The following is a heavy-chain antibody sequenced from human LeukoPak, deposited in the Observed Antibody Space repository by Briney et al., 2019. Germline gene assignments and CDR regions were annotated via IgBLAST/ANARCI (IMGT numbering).Heavy chain of an antibody. J-gene: IGHJ3*02. Sequence: ASVKVSCKASGYTFTNYGISWVRQAPGQGLEWMGWISTYNGNSNYAQKLQDRVTMTTDTSTATAYLDLRNLRSDDTAVYYCARAGNSGYGDDAFDIWGQGTMVTVSS. CDR3: ARAGNSGYGDDAFDI. D-gene: IGHD5-12*01. CDR1: GYTFTNYG. CDR2: ISTYNGNS. V-gene: IGHV1-18*01.